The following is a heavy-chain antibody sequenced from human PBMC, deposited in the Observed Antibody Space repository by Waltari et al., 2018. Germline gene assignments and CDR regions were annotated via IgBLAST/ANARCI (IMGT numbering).Heavy chain of an antibody. CDR3: ARIGGVVPQDPLGDY. CDR2: ISSSSSYI. D-gene: IGHD3-3*01. J-gene: IGHJ4*02. Sequence: EVQLVESGGGLVKPGGSLRLSCAASGFTFSSYSMNWVRQAPGKGLEWVSSISSSSSYIYYADSVKGRFTISRDNAKNSLYLQMNSLRAEDTAVYYCARIGGVVPQDPLGDYWGQGTLVTVSS. CDR1: GFTFSSYS. V-gene: IGHV3-21*01.